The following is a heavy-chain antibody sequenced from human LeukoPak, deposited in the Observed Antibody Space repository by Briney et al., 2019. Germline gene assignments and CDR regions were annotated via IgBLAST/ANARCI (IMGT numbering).Heavy chain of an antibody. CDR2: VYYTGST. CDR3: ARHSGSGSLSRPFDP. CDR1: GDSVTSGTFY. D-gene: IGHD3-10*01. Sequence: SETLSLTCTVSGDSVTSGTFYWAWLRQPPGKGLEWIATVYYTGSTYYNPSLKSRVTISMDTSKNQFSLDLSSVVAPDTAVYYCARHSGSGSLSRPFDPWGQGTLVTVSS. V-gene: IGHV4-39*01. J-gene: IGHJ5*02.